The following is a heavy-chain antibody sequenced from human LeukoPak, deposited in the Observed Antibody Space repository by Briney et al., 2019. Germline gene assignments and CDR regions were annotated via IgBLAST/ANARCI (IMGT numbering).Heavy chain of an antibody. CDR3: ATRKEGANAYFDY. Sequence: GRSLRLSCAASGFTFSSYGMHWVRQAPGKGLEWVAVIWYDGSNKYYADSVKGRFTISRDNSKNTLYLQMNSLRAEDTAVYFCATRKEGANAYFDYWGQGTLVTVSS. J-gene: IGHJ4*02. CDR2: IWYDGSNK. D-gene: IGHD1-26*01. CDR1: GFTFSSYG. V-gene: IGHV3-33*01.